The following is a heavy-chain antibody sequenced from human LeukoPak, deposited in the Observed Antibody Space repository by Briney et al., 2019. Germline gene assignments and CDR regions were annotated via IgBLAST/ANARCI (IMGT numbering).Heavy chain of an antibody. J-gene: IGHJ4*02. CDR3: TTSYYGDYIDY. Sequence: GGSLRLSCAASGFTFSNAWMSWVRQAPGKGLGWVGRIKSKTDGGTTDYAAPVKGRFTISRDDSKNTLYLQMNSLKTEDTAVYYCTTSYYGDYIDYWGQGTLVTVSS. CDR1: GFTFSNAW. V-gene: IGHV3-15*01. D-gene: IGHD4-17*01. CDR2: IKSKTDGGTT.